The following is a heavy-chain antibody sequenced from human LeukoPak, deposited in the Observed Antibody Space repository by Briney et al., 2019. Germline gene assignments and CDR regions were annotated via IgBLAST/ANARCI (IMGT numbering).Heavy chain of an antibody. CDR3: ARLIYCSSGSCQPTNLDY. D-gene: IGHD2-15*01. J-gene: IGHJ4*02. Sequence: ASVKISCKASGYTFTSYDFNWVRQATGQGLEWMGWMNPNSGNTSYAQKFQGRVTMTRNTSISTAYMELSSLRSEDTAVYYCARLIYCSSGSCQPTNLDYWGQGTLVTVS. CDR2: MNPNSGNT. CDR1: GYTFTSYD. V-gene: IGHV1-8*01.